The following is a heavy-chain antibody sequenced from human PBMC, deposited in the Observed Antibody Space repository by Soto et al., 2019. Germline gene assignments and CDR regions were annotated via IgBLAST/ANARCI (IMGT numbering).Heavy chain of an antibody. CDR1: GYTFTSYA. CDR3: ARGLPLTMDY. V-gene: IGHV1-3*01. Sequence: QVQLVQSGAEVKKPGASVKVSCKASGYTFTSYAMHWVRQAPGQRLEWMGWINAGNGNTKSSQRFQGRVTITRDTSASTAYMELSSLRSEATAVFYCARGLPLTMDYWGQGTLVTVSS. CDR2: INAGNGNT. D-gene: IGHD2-15*01. J-gene: IGHJ4*02.